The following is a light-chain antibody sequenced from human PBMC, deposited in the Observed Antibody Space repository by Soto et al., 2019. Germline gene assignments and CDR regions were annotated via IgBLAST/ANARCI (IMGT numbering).Light chain of an antibody. V-gene: IGKV1-33*01. CDR2: DAS. Sequence: DIQMTQSPSSLSASVGDRVTITCQASQNINNYLNWYQQKPVRAPKLLIYDASNLEAGVPSRFRASESGTDFTFNISRLQPDDITTYYCQQYENLPTFGQGTGLEIK. CDR3: QQYENLPT. J-gene: IGKJ5*01. CDR1: QNINNY.